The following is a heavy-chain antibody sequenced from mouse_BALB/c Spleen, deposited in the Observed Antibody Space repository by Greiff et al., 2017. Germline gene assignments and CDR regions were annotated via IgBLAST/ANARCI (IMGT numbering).Heavy chain of an antibody. V-gene: IGHV6-6*02. Sequence: EVKLVESGGGLVQPGGSMKLSCVASGFTFSNYWMNWVRQSPEKGLEWVAEIRLKSNNYATHYAESVKGRFTISRDDSKSSVYLQMNNLRAEDTVIYYCTPHYYGTGGDYWGQGTTLTVSS. J-gene: IGHJ2*01. CDR1: GFTFSNYW. D-gene: IGHD1-2*01. CDR3: TPHYYGTGGDY. CDR2: IRLKSNNYAT.